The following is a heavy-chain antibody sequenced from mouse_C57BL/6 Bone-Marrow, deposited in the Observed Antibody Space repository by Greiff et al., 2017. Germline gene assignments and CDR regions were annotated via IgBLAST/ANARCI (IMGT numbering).Heavy chain of an antibody. CDR1: GFTFSDYY. CDR3: ARHNDGYYAFDY. V-gene: IGHV5-12*01. J-gene: IGHJ2*01. CDR2: ISNGGGST. Sequence: EVKLMESGGGLVQPGGSLKLSCAASGFTFSDYYMYWVRQTPEKRLEWVAYISNGGGSTYYPDTVKGRFTISRDNAKNTLYLQMSRLKSEDTAMYYCARHNDGYYAFDYWGQGTTLTVSS. D-gene: IGHD2-3*01.